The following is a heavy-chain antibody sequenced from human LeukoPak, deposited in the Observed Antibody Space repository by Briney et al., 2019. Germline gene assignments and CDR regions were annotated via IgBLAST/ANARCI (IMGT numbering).Heavy chain of an antibody. J-gene: IGHJ5*02. D-gene: IGHD2-8*01. V-gene: IGHV1-2*02. CDR2: INPNSGGT. CDR1: GYTFTGYY. CDR3: ARLHYCTNGVCYDGGYNWFDP. Sequence: GASVKVSCKASGYTFTGYYMHWVRQAPGQGLEWMGWINPNSGGTNYAQKFQGRVTITRDTSIRTAYMEMSRLRSDDTAVYYCARLHYCTNGVCYDGGYNWFDPWGQGTLVTVSS.